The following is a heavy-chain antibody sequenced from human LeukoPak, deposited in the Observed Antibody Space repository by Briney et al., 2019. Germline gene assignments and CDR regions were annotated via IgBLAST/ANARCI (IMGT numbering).Heavy chain of an antibody. D-gene: IGHD6-13*01. Sequence: PSETLSLTCSVSGDSISSGNYYWTWIRQPAGKGLEWIGRIYTSGSASYNPSLKSRVTMSLDTSKNQFSLNLRSVTAADTAVYCCAKDHGSWSNWFDPWGQGTLVTVSS. CDR3: AKDHGSWSNWFDP. CDR2: IYTSGSA. CDR1: GDSISSGNYY. J-gene: IGHJ5*02. V-gene: IGHV4-61*02.